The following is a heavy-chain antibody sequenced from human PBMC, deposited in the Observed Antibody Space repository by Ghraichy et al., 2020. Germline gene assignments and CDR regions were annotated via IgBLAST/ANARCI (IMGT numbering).Heavy chain of an antibody. Sequence: SETLSLTCTVSGGSFSHYYWSWIRQPPGQRLEWIAYISDRGTTTYNPSLNSRVTISVDTSKNQFSLMLTSVSAADTAVYYCAKTYSRSGGFWHFDLWGRGTQVTVSS. CDR1: GGSFSHYY. D-gene: IGHD2-15*01. J-gene: IGHJ2*01. CDR2: ISDRGTT. V-gene: IGHV4-59*01. CDR3: AKTYSRSGGFWHFDL.